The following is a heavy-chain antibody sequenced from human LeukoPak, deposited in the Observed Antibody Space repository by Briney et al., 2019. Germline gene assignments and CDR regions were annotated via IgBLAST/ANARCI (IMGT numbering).Heavy chain of an antibody. Sequence: SETLSLTCAVYGGSFSGYYWSWIRQPPGKGLDWIGEINHSGSTNYNPSLKSRVTISVDTSKNQFSLKLSSVTAADTAVYYCARGRGYCSSTSCYITRYFDYWGQGTLVTVSS. V-gene: IGHV4-34*01. CDR1: GGSFSGYY. D-gene: IGHD2-2*02. CDR2: INHSGST. CDR3: ARGRGYCSSTSCYITRYFDY. J-gene: IGHJ4*02.